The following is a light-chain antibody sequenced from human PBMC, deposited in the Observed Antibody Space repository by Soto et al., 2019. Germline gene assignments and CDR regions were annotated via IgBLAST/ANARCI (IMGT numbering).Light chain of an antibody. CDR2: WAS. CDR3: QQYYSTRN. CDR1: QSVLSSSNNTNY. Sequence: DIVMTQSPDSLAVSLGERVTINCKSSQSVLSSSNNTNYLAWYQQKPGQPPKLLIHWASTRESGVPDRFSGSGSGTDFTLTISSLQAGDVSVYYCQQYYSTRNFGQVTKLEIK. V-gene: IGKV4-1*01. J-gene: IGKJ2*01.